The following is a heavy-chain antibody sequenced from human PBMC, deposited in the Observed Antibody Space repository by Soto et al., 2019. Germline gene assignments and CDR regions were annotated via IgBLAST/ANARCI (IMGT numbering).Heavy chain of an antibody. CDR1: GFSLHTSGVG. CDR3: AHMSKDDRDRSVYGLDV. CDR2: IYWDDEK. V-gene: IGHV2-5*02. D-gene: IGHD2-21*02. J-gene: IGHJ6*02. Sequence: QITLKESGPTLVKPTQTLTLTCTFSGFSLHTSGVGVGWIRQPPGQALEWLALIYWDDEKRYSPSLRSRLAITKDTSKNQVVLSLTSVDPVDTATYFCAHMSKDDRDRSVYGLDVWGPGPRSSSL.